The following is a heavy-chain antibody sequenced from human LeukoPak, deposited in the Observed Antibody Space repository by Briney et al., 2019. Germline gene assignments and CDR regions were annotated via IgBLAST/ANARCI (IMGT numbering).Heavy chain of an antibody. D-gene: IGHD2-21*02. CDR2: INPNSGGT. CDR3: ARDFEVVTAIPWYFDY. Sequence: GASVKVSCKASGYTCTGYYMHWVRQAPGQGLEWMGWINPNSGGTNYAQKFQGRVTMTRDTSISTAYMELSRLRSDDTAVYYCARDFEVVTAIPWYFDYWGQGTLVTVSS. J-gene: IGHJ4*02. CDR1: GYTCTGYY. V-gene: IGHV1-2*02.